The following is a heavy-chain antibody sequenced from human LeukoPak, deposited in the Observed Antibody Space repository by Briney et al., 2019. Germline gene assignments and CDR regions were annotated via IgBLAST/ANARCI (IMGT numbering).Heavy chain of an antibody. CDR1: GFTFSRNS. V-gene: IGHV3-21*01. CDR2: ISTSSSYI. Sequence: GGSLRLSCAASGFTFSRNSMNWVRQAPGKGLEWVSSISTSSSYIYYADSVKGRFTISRDNVKKSLYLQMNSLRAEDTAVYYCARGKITMIVGPFDYWGQGTLVTVSS. CDR3: ARGKITMIVGPFDY. J-gene: IGHJ4*02. D-gene: IGHD3-22*01.